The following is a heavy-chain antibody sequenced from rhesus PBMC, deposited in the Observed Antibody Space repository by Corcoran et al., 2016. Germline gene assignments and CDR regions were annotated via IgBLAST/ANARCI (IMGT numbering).Heavy chain of an antibody. CDR3: AAQREQPLVY. J-gene: IGHJ4*01. Sequence: EVQLVESGGGLVQPGGSLRLSCAASGFTFSTYGMTWVRQAPGKGLEWVSYISNGGGSTYYTDSVKGRYTISRKNSKNTLSLQMNSLRPEDTAVYYCAAQREQPLVYWGQGVLVTVSS. V-gene: IGHV3S5*01. CDR1: GFTFSTYG. D-gene: IGHD1-20*01. CDR2: ISNGGGST.